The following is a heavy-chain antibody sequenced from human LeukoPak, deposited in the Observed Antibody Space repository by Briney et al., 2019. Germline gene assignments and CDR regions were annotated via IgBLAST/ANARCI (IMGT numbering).Heavy chain of an antibody. Sequence: SEILSLTCTVSGGSISSGGYYWSWIRQPPGKGLEWIGYIYYSGSTYYNPSLKSRVTISVDTSKNQFSLKLSSVTAADTAVYYCARDKTLGSAHLFDYWGQGTLVTVSS. J-gene: IGHJ4*02. CDR3: ARDKTLGSAHLFDY. CDR2: IYYSGST. CDR1: GGSISSGGYY. D-gene: IGHD1-26*01. V-gene: IGHV4-30-4*01.